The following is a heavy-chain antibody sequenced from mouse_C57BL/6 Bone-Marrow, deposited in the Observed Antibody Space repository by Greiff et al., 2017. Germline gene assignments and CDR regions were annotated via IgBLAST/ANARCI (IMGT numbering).Heavy chain of an antibody. CDR1: GFTFSSYA. CDR2: ISDGGSYT. D-gene: IGHD1-1*01. Sequence: EVKLVESGGGLVKPGGSLKLSCAASGFTFSSYAMSWVRQTPEKRLEWVATISDGGSYTYYPDNVKGRFTISRDNAKNNLYLQMSHLKSEDTAMYYCARDRDYYYGSSYFDYWGQGTTLTVSS. CDR3: ARDRDYYYGSSYFDY. V-gene: IGHV5-4*01. J-gene: IGHJ2*01.